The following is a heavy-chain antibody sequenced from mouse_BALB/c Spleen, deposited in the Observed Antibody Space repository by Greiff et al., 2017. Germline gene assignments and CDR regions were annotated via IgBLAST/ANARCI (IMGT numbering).Heavy chain of an antibody. Sequence: EVQLQQSGPELVKPGASVKISCKASGYTFTDYNMHWVKQSHGKSLEWIGYIYPYNGGTGYNQKFKSKATLTVDNSSSTAYMELRSLTSEDSAVYYCARGVRQLGPYFDYWGQGTTLTVSS. J-gene: IGHJ2*01. CDR3: ARGVRQLGPYFDY. V-gene: IGHV1S29*02. CDR2: IYPYNGGT. D-gene: IGHD3-2*01. CDR1: GYTFTDYN.